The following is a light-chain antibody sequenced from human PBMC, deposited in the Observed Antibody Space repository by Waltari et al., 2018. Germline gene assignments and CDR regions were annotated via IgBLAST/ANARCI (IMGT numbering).Light chain of an antibody. J-gene: IGKJ2*02. V-gene: IGKV1-NL1*01. CDR3: QQNYEAPRT. CDR1: QGIRDS. Sequence: DIQLTQSPSSLSATLGDRVTITCRASQGIRDSLAWYQKKQGKAPKLLVHAASRLESGVPSRFSGSGSGPEYTLTISSLQPEDLATYYCQQNYEAPRTFGQGTKLEI. CDR2: AAS.